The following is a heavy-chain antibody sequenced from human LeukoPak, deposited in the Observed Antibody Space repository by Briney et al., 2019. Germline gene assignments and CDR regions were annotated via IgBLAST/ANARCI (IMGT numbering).Heavy chain of an antibody. Sequence: GSLRLSCAVSGFTFSSFPMSWVRQAPGKGLEWVSAISGSGTNTYYAVSVKGRFTISRDNSKNTLYLQMNSLRGEDTAVYYCAKVAGAGTGVDYWGQGTLVTVSS. J-gene: IGHJ4*02. D-gene: IGHD6-19*01. CDR2: ISGSGTNT. CDR1: GFTFSSFP. CDR3: AKVAGAGTGVDY. V-gene: IGHV3-23*01.